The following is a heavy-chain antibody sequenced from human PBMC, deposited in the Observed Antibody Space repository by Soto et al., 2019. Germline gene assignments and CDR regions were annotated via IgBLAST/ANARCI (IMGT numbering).Heavy chain of an antibody. CDR2: ISPGSGNT. CDR3: ARGVYPGKFDP. Sequence: ASVKVSCKASGYPFSDNDINWVRQATGQGLEWMGWISPGSGNTVYAQNFQGRVTMTRDTSTSTAYMELSSLRSGDTAVYYCARGVYPGKFDPWGRGTLVTVSS. CDR1: GYPFSDND. V-gene: IGHV1-8*01. D-gene: IGHD2-2*01. J-gene: IGHJ5*02.